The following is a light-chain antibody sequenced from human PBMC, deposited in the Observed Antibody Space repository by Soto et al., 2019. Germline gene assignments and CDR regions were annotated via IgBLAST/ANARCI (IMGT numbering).Light chain of an antibody. V-gene: IGKV3-20*01. CDR3: QHYGT. CDR2: GAS. J-gene: IGKJ1*01. Sequence: FTQSPSPPAFSPGERAPLSCRASQSVSSSYLAWYQQKLGQAPRLLIFGASTRATGIPDRFSGSGSGTDFTLTISRLEPEDFAVYFCQHYGTFGQGTKVDIK. CDR1: QSVSSSY.